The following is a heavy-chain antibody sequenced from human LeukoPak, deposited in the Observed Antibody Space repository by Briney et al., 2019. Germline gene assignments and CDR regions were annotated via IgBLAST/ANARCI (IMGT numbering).Heavy chain of an antibody. CDR1: GFTFDNYA. CDR3: AKVRGTYSSGYFFDY. Sequence: GGSLRLSCAASGFTFDNYAMHWVRQAPGTGLEWLSIISWNSGYIGYADSVKGRFTISRDNAKKSLDLQMNSLRAEDTAFYYCAKVRGTYSSGYFFDYWGQGTLVTVSP. J-gene: IGHJ4*02. V-gene: IGHV3-9*01. CDR2: ISWNSGYI. D-gene: IGHD6-19*01.